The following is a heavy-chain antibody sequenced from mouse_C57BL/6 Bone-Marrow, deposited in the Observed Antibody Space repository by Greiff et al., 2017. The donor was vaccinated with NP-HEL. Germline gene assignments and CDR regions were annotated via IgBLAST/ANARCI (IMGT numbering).Heavy chain of an antibody. D-gene: IGHD1-1*01. CDR2: ISDGGSYT. CDR3: ARSGYGSRFAY. CDR1: GFTFSSYA. V-gene: IGHV5-4*03. J-gene: IGHJ3*01. Sequence: DVMLVESGGGLVKPGGSLKLSCAASGFTFSSYAMSWVRQTPEKRLEWVATISDGGSYTYYPDNVKGRFTISRDNAKNNLYLQMSHLKSEDTAMYYCARSGYGSRFAYWGQGTLVTVSA.